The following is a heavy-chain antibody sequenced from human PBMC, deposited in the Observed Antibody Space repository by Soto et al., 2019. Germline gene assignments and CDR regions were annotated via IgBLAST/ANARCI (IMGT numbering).Heavy chain of an antibody. CDR2: ISYDGSNK. CDR1: GFTFSSYA. V-gene: IGHV3-30-3*01. CDR3: ARRSYSGYSYYFDY. D-gene: IGHD5-12*01. Sequence: PGGSLRLSCAASGFTFSSYAMHWVRQAPGKGLEWVAVISYDGSNKYYADSVKGRFTISRDNSKNTLYLQMNSLRAEDTAVYYCARRSYSGYSYYFDYWGQGTLVTVSS. J-gene: IGHJ4*02.